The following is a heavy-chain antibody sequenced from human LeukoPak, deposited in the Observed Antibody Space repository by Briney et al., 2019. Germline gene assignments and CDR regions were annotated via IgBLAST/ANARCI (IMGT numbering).Heavy chain of an antibody. CDR2: INPSGGST. D-gene: IGHD2-2*02. CDR3: ARDGVDIVVVPAAIDYYGMDV. CDR1: GNTFTSYY. Sequence: ASVKVSCKASGNTFTSYYIHWVRQAPGQGLEWMGIINPSGGSTSYAQKFQGRVTMTRDTSTSTVYMELSSLRSEDTAVYYCARDGVDIVVVPAAIDYYGMDVWGQGTTVTVSS. J-gene: IGHJ6*02. V-gene: IGHV1-46*01.